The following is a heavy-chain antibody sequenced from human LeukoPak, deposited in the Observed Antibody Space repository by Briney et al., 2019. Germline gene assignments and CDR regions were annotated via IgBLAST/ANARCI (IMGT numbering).Heavy chain of an antibody. D-gene: IGHD3-10*01. CDR2: IYYSGST. CDR3: ASAYGSGSYPYFDY. Sequence: PSQTLSLTCTVSGGSIGSGDSYWSWIRQPPGKGLEWIGYIYYSGSTYYNPSLKSRVTISVDTSKNQFSLKLSSVTAADTAVYYCASAYGSGSYPYFDYWGQGTLVTVSS. V-gene: IGHV4-30-4*01. CDR1: GGSIGSGDSY. J-gene: IGHJ4*02.